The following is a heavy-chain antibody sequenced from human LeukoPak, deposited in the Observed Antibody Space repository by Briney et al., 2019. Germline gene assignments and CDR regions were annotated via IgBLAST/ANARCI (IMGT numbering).Heavy chain of an antibody. CDR1: GFTLSSYA. V-gene: IGHV3-23*01. CDR2: SSGVRR. CDR3: AKDLRLGDWGYFDY. J-gene: IGHJ4*02. D-gene: IGHD7-27*01. Sequence: GRSLRLSCVGAGFTLSSYAMSWVSQAPGKGLEWVSGSSGVRRYYADAVKGRFTIPRDNSKNTMYLQMNNLRAEDTAVYYCAKDLRLGDWGYFDYWGQGTLVTVSS.